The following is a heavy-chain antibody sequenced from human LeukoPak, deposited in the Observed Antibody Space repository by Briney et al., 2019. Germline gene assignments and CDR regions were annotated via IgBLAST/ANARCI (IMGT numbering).Heavy chain of an antibody. CDR2: ISSDDYST. J-gene: IGHJ4*02. CDR1: GFTFSNYI. V-gene: IGHV3-23*01. D-gene: IGHD2-2*01. CDR3: ARAYCTSTSCTEIDY. Sequence: GGSLRLSCAASGFTFSNYIMSWVRQAPGKGLEWVAGISSDDYSTYYADSVKGRFTISRDNAKSTLYLQMNSLRAEDTALYYCARAYCTSTSCTEIDYWGQGTLVTVSS.